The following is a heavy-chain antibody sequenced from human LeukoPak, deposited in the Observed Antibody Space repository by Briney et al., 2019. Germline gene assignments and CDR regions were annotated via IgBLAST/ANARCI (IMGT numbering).Heavy chain of an antibody. D-gene: IGHD3-10*01. J-gene: IGHJ1*01. CDR2: MNPNSGNT. CDR1: GYTFTSYD. V-gene: IGHV1-8*01. Sequence: GASVKVSCKASGYTFTSYDINWVRQATGQGLEWMGWMNPNSGNTGYAQKFQGRVTMTRNPSISTAYMELSSLRSEDTAVYYCARGPTMVRGVTEGYFQHWGQGTLVTVSS. CDR3: ARGPTMVRGVTEGYFQH.